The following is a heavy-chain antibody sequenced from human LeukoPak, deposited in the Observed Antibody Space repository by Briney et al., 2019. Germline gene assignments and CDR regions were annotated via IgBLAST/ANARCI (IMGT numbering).Heavy chain of an antibody. J-gene: IGHJ4*02. Sequence: GGSLRLSCAASGFTFSSYSMNWVRQAPGKGLEWVSSISSSSSYIYYADSVEGRFTISRDNAKNSLYLQMNSLRAEDTAVYYCTRVNVNGGNEWYFDYWGQGTLVTVSS. D-gene: IGHD4-23*01. CDR2: ISSSSSYI. V-gene: IGHV3-21*01. CDR1: GFTFSSYS. CDR3: TRVNVNGGNEWYFDY.